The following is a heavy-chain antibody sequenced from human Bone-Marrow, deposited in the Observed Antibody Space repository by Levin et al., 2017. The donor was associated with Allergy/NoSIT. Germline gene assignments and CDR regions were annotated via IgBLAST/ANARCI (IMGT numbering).Heavy chain of an antibody. CDR2: IYPIDSDT. J-gene: IGHJ6*02. D-gene: IGHD3-9*01. CDR3: ATQSGVTTYYFYGMEV. Sequence: GASVKVSCQVSGDNYDNYWIAWMRQAPGKGLEWMGLIYPIDSDTKYRPSVQGQVTISADKSIRTAYLQWRSLKPSDTAIYYCATQSGVTTYYFYGMEVWGQGTSVTVSS. CDR1: GDNYDNYW. V-gene: IGHV5-51*01.